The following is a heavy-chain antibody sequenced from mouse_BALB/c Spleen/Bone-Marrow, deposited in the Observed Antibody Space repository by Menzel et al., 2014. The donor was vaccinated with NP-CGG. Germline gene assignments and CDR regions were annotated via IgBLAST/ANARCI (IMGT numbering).Heavy chain of an antibody. CDR2: INPGSGGT. CDR1: GYAFTNYL. V-gene: IGHV1-54*01. CDR3: ARSYYGSPYFDY. Sequence: QVQLQQSGAELVRPGTSVKGSCKASGYAFTNYLIEWVKQRPGQGLEWIGVINPGSGGTNYNEKFKGKATLTADKPSSIAYMRFSSLTSDDSAVYFCARSYYGSPYFDYWGQGTTLTVSS. J-gene: IGHJ2*01. D-gene: IGHD1-1*01.